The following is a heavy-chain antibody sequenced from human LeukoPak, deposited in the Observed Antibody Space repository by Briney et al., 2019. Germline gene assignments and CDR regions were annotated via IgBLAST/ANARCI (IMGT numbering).Heavy chain of an antibody. V-gene: IGHV3-23*01. D-gene: IGHD3-3*01. CDR1: GFTFSSHG. CDR3: ARTLRFLEWLSPFDY. Sequence: GGSLRLSCAASGFTFSSHGMNWVRQAPGKGLEWVSAISGSGGSTYYADSVKGRFTISRDNSKNTLYLQMNSLRAEDTAVYYCARTLRFLEWLSPFDYWGQGTLVTVSS. CDR2: ISGSGGST. J-gene: IGHJ4*02.